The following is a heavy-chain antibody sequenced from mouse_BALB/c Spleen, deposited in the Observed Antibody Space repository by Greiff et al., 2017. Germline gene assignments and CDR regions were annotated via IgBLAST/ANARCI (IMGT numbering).Heavy chain of an antibody. CDR3: ARLLRTGTYYAMDY. CDR1: GYTFTDYA. Sequence: VQLQQSGAELVRPGVSVKISCKGSGYTFTDYAMHWVKQSHAKSLEWIGVISTYYGDASYNQKFKGKATMTVDKSSSTAYMELARLTSEDSAIYYCARLLRTGTYYAMDYWGQGTSVTVSS. CDR2: ISTYYGDA. J-gene: IGHJ4*01. V-gene: IGHV1S137*01. D-gene: IGHD1-1*01.